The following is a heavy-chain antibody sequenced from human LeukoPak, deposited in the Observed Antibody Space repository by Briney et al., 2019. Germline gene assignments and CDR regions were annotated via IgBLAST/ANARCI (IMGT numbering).Heavy chain of an antibody. J-gene: IGHJ4*02. D-gene: IGHD3-22*01. CDR2: ISGSGGST. Sequence: PGGSLRLSCAASGFTFSSYAMSWVRQAPGKGLEWVSAISGSGGSTYYADSVKGRFTISRDNSKNTLYLQMSSLRAEDTAVYYCAKDLAITMIVVVITAIDYWGQGTLVTVSS. V-gene: IGHV3-23*01. CDR1: GFTFSSYA. CDR3: AKDLAITMIVVVITAIDY.